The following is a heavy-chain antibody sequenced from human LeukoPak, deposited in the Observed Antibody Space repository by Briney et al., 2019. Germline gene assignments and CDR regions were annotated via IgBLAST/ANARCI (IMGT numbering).Heavy chain of an antibody. V-gene: IGHV4-39*07. Sequence: SETLSLTCTVSGGSISSSSYYWGWIRQPPGKGLEWIGSIYYSGSTYYNPSLKSRVSISVDTSKNQFSLKLGSVTAADTAVYYCARDSWYSGSYREFDYWGQGTLVTVSS. CDR1: GGSISSSSYY. D-gene: IGHD1-26*01. CDR2: IYYSGST. J-gene: IGHJ4*02. CDR3: ARDSWYSGSYREFDY.